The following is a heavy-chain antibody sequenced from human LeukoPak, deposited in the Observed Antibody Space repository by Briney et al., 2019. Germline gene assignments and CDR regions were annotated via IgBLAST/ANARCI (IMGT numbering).Heavy chain of an antibody. V-gene: IGHV3-43*02. Sequence: GGSLRLSCAASGFTFDDYAMHWVRQAAGKGLEWVSLISGDGGSTYYADSVKGRFTISRDNSKNSLYLQMNSLRTEDTALYYCAKDGTVGATKVFDYWGQGTLVTVSS. CDR2: ISGDGGST. J-gene: IGHJ4*02. D-gene: IGHD1-26*01. CDR1: GFTFDDYA. CDR3: AKDGTVGATKVFDY.